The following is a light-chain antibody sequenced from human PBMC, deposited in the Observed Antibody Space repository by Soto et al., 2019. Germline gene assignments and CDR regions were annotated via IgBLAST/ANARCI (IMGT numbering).Light chain of an antibody. J-gene: IGLJ1*01. CDR3: AAWDDSLNGYV. Sequence: QSVLTQPPSASGTPGQRVTISCSGSSSNIGSNTVNWYQQLPGTAPKLLIYSNNQRPSGVPDRFSGSKSGTSASLAISGPQSEDEADYYCAAWDDSLNGYVFGTGTKLTVI. V-gene: IGLV1-44*01. CDR2: SNN. CDR1: SSNIGSNT.